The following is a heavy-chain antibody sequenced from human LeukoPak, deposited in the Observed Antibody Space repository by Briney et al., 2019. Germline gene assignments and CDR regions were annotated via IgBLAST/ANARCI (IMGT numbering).Heavy chain of an antibody. CDR3: ARDRRADYYDSSGY. CDR2: ISYDGSNK. Sequence: PGRSLRLSCAASGFTFSSYAMHWVRQAPGKGLEWVAVISYDGSNKYYADSVKGRFTISRDNSKNTLYLQMNSLRAEDTAVYYCARDRRADYYDSSGYWGQGTLVTVSS. CDR1: GFTFSSYA. J-gene: IGHJ4*02. V-gene: IGHV3-30-3*01. D-gene: IGHD3-22*01.